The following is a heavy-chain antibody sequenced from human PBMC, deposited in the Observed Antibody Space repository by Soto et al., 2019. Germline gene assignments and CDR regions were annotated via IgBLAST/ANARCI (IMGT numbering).Heavy chain of an antibody. Sequence: GGSLRLSCAASGFTFSSYSMNWVRQAPGKGLEWVSSISSSNSYIYYADSMKGRFTISRDNAKNSLYLQMNSLRAEDTAVYYCARGRYAYDILTGYLDYWGQGTLVTVSS. CDR1: GFTFSSYS. D-gene: IGHD3-9*01. CDR2: ISSSNSYI. CDR3: ARGRYAYDILTGYLDY. V-gene: IGHV3-21*01. J-gene: IGHJ4*02.